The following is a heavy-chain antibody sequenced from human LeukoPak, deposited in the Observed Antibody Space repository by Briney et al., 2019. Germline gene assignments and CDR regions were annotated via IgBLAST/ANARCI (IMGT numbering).Heavy chain of an antibody. D-gene: IGHD6-19*01. J-gene: IGHJ4*02. V-gene: IGHV3-23*01. CDR2: ISGSGGST. Sequence: GGSLRLSCAASGFTFSSYAMSWVRQAPGKGLEWVSAISGSGGSTYYADSVKGRFTIPRDNSKNTLYLQMNSLRAEDTAVYYCAKKGGYSSGRSDYWGQGTLVTVSS. CDR1: GFTFSSYA. CDR3: AKKGGYSSGRSDY.